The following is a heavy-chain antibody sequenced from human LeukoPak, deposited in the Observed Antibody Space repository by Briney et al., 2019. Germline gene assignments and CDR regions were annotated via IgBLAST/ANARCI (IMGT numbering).Heavy chain of an antibody. CDR1: GYTFTSYQ. Sequence: GASVKVSCKASGYTFTSYQMHWVRQAPGQGLECMGIINPSGGSTNYAQKFQGRVTMTRDTSTSTVYMELYSLRSEDTAVYYCARDLTGGVFDYWGQGTLVTVSS. V-gene: IGHV1-46*01. J-gene: IGHJ4*02. CDR2: INPSGGST. D-gene: IGHD7-27*01. CDR3: ARDLTGGVFDY.